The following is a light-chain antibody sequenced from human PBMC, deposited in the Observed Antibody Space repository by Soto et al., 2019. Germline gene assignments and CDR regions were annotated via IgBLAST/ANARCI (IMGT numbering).Light chain of an antibody. Sequence: EIVLTQSPATLSLSPGERATLSCRASQSVSTYLAWYQQKPGQAPRLLIYDASNRATGIPARFSGSGSGTDFTLTISSPEPEDFAVYYCQQRSNWPLITFGQGTRLEIK. V-gene: IGKV3-11*01. CDR3: QQRSNWPLIT. CDR2: DAS. J-gene: IGKJ5*01. CDR1: QSVSTY.